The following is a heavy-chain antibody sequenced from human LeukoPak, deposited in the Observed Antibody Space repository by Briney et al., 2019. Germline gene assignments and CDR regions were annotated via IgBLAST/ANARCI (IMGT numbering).Heavy chain of an antibody. D-gene: IGHD6-13*01. CDR1: GFTFSSYG. Sequence: GGSLRLSCAASGFTFSSYGMHWVRQAPGKGLEWVAVISYDGSNKYYADSVKGRFTISRDNSKNTLYLQMNSLRAEDTAVYYCAKVQGHSSSWVARALDYWGQGTLVTVSS. CDR3: AKVQGHSSSWVARALDY. V-gene: IGHV3-30*18. J-gene: IGHJ4*02. CDR2: ISYDGSNK.